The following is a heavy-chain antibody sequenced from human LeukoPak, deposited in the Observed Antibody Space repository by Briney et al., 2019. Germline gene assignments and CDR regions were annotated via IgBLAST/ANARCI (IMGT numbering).Heavy chain of an antibody. Sequence: SETLSLTRAVYGGSFSGYYWSWVRQPPGKGLEWIGEITHSGNTNYNPSLKSRVAISLDTSKNQFSLKLSSVTAADTAVYYCARGRQLLWFGTQGNYYYYMDVWGKGTTVTVSS. CDR2: ITHSGNT. D-gene: IGHD3-10*01. J-gene: IGHJ6*03. V-gene: IGHV4-34*01. CDR1: GGSFSGYY. CDR3: ARGRQLLWFGTQGNYYYYMDV.